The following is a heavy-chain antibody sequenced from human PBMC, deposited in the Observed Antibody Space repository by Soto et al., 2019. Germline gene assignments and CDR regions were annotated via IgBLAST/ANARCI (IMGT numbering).Heavy chain of an antibody. J-gene: IGHJ4*02. D-gene: IGHD1-20*01. CDR2: ISAYNGNT. CDR1: GYTFTSYG. Sequence: GASVKVSCKASGYTFTSYGISWVRQAPGQGLEWMGWISAYNGNTNYAQKLQGRVTMTTDTSTSTAYMELRSLRSDDTAVYYCARDLEYNCNTAYFDYWGQGTLVTVSS. CDR3: ARDLEYNCNTAYFDY. V-gene: IGHV1-18*01.